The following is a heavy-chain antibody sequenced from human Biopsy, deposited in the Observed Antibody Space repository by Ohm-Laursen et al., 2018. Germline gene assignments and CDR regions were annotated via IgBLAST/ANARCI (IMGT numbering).Heavy chain of an antibody. V-gene: IGHV1-46*01. CDR3: ARAGVGSDGTDSYYYGMDV. CDR1: GHTFATYH. CDR2: ISPSGATT. D-gene: IGHD5-24*01. J-gene: IGHJ6*02. Sequence: ASVKVSCKSSGHTFATYHIHWVRQAPGQGLEWMGVISPSGATTSFSQKFQGRITMTRDTSTGTVYMDLNSLGSEDTAVYYCARAGVGSDGTDSYYYGMDVWGPGTTVTVSS.